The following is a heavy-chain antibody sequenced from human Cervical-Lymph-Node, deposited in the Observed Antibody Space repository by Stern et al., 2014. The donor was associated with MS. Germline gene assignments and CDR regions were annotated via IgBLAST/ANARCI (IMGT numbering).Heavy chain of an antibody. CDR2: VSAYNDNT. CDR3: ARGLLGSENAFNI. Sequence: VQLVESVAEVKKPGASVKVSCKASGYTFTSYGISWVRQAPGQGLEWIGEVSAYNDNTNYAQKLHGRVTMATDTSTSTAYMELRSLRSDDTAVYYCARGLLGSENAFNIWGQGTMVTVSS. D-gene: IGHD2-15*01. J-gene: IGHJ3*02. V-gene: IGHV1-18*01. CDR1: GYTFTSYG.